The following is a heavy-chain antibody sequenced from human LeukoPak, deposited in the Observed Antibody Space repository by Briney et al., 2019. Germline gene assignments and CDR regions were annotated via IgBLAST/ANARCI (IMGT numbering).Heavy chain of an antibody. D-gene: IGHD6-19*01. Sequence: ASVKVSCKASGYTFTSYYMHWVRQAPGQGREWMGMINPSGGSTSYAQKFQGRVTMNRDTSTSTVYMELSSLSSEDTAVYYCARDPSIAVANLFDYWGQGTLVTVSS. CDR3: ARDPSIAVANLFDY. V-gene: IGHV1-46*01. CDR2: INPSGGST. CDR1: GYTFTSYY. J-gene: IGHJ4*02.